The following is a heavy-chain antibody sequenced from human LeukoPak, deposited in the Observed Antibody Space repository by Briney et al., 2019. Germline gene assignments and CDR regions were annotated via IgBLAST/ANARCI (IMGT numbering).Heavy chain of an antibody. Sequence: PGGSLRLSCATSGFTFTNYGMTWVRQAPGTGLEWVSSITASGGDTHYADSVKGHFTISRDNSKNTLYLQMNSLRAEDTAVYYCAKSTSGSRYWGQGTLVTVSS. CDR1: GFTFTNYG. CDR2: ITASGGDT. J-gene: IGHJ4*02. D-gene: IGHD1-26*01. CDR3: AKSTSGSRY. V-gene: IGHV3-23*01.